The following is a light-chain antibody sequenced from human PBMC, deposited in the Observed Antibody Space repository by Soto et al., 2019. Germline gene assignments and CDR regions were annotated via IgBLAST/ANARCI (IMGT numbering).Light chain of an antibody. J-gene: IGKJ1*01. CDR3: QQYNSFPWT. Sequence: DIQMTQSPSSLSASVGDRVTITCRASQGINNYLAWFQLKPGKAPKPLIHAASTLQSGVPSKFRGSGSGTDFTLTISSLQPEDFATYYCQQYNSFPWTFGQGTKVEIK. CDR2: AAS. V-gene: IGKV1-16*02. CDR1: QGINNY.